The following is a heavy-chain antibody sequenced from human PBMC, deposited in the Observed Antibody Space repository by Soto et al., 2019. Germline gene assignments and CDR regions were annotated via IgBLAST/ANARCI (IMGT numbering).Heavy chain of an antibody. CDR2: ISAYNGNT. V-gene: IGHV1-18*01. Sequence: ASVKVSCKASGYTFTSYGISWVRQAPGQGLEWMGWISAYNGNTNYAQKLQGRVTMTTDTSTSTAYMELRSLRSDDTAVYYCAREVGGTGTTVDAFDIWGQATMVTVSS. CDR1: GYTFTSYG. CDR3: AREVGGTGTTVDAFDI. D-gene: IGHD1-7*01. J-gene: IGHJ3*02.